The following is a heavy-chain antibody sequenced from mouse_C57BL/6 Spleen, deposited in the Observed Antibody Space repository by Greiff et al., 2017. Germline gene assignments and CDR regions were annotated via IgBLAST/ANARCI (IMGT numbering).Heavy chain of an antibody. V-gene: IGHV5-4*01. Sequence: DVKLVESGGGLVKPGGSLKLSCAASGFTFSSYAMSWVRQTPEKRLEWVATISDGGSYTYYPDNLQGRFTISRDNAKNNLYLQMSHLKSEDTAMYYCARDKRFAYWRQGTLVTVSA. J-gene: IGHJ3*01. CDR2: ISDGGSYT. CDR3: ARDKRFAY. CDR1: GFTFSSYA.